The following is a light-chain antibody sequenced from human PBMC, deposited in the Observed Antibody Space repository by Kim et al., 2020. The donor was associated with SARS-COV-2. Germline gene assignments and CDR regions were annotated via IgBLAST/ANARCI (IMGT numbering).Light chain of an antibody. Sequence: DIQMTQSPSTLSASVGDRVTITCRASQSLSTCLAWYQQKPGKAPKLLIYDAFTLESGVPSRFSGSGSGTEFTLTISSLQPDDFETYYCLQCKVYKTFGQGTKVDIK. CDR2: DAF. CDR3: LQCKVYKT. V-gene: IGKV1-5*01. J-gene: IGKJ1*01. CDR1: QSLSTC.